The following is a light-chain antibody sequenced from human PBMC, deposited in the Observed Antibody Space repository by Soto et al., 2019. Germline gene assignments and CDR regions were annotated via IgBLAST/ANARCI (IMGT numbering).Light chain of an antibody. CDR1: SSSNGNNY. V-gene: IGLV1-51*01. CDR2: DNN. J-gene: IGLJ3*02. Sequence: QSVLTQPPSVSAAPGQQVTISCSGSSSSNGNNYVFWYQQLPGTAPKLLIYDNNKRPSEIPDRFSGSKSGTSATLGITGLQTGDEADYYCGTWDSSLRAWVFGGGTKLTVL. CDR3: GTWDSSLRAWV.